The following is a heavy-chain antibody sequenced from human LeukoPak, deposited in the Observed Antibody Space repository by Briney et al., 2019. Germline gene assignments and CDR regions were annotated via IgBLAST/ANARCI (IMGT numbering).Heavy chain of an antibody. CDR2: INAGNGNT. CDR3: ARAPRHVGSYGYNLDY. V-gene: IGHV1-3*03. CDR1: GYTFTSYA. Sequence: ASVKVSCKASGYTFTSYAMHWVRQAPGQRLEWMGWINAGNGNTKYSQEFQSRVTITRDTSASTAYMELRSLRSEDMAVYYCARAPRHVGSYGYNLDYWGQGPLVTVSS. D-gene: IGHD5-18*01. J-gene: IGHJ4*02.